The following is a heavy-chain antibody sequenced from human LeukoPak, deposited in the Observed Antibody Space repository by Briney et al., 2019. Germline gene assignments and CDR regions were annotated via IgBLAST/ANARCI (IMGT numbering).Heavy chain of an antibody. Sequence: SVKVSCKASGGTFSSYAISWVRQAPGQGLEWMGRIIPILGIANYAQKFQGRVTITADKSTSTAYMELSSLRSEDTAVYYCARVLFLGADNAEYFQHWGQGTLVTVSS. CDR2: IIPILGIA. J-gene: IGHJ1*01. V-gene: IGHV1-69*04. CDR1: GGTFSSYA. CDR3: ARVLFLGADNAEYFQH. D-gene: IGHD3-16*01.